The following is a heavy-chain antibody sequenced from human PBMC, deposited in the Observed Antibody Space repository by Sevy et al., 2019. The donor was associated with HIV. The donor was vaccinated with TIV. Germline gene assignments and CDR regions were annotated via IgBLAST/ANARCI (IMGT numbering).Heavy chain of an antibody. V-gene: IGHV3-23*01. CDR1: GFTFSSYA. Sequence: GGCLRLSCAASGFTFSSYAMSWVRQAPGKGLEWLSAISGSGGSTYYADSVKGRFTISRDNSKNTLYLQMNSLRAEDTAVCYCAKRSYGDYVGGAFDIWGQGTMVTVSS. D-gene: IGHD4-17*01. CDR3: AKRSYGDYVGGAFDI. J-gene: IGHJ3*02. CDR2: ISGSGGST.